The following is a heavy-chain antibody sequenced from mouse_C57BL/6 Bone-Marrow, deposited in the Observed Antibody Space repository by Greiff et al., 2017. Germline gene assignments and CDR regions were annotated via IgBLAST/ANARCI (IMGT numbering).Heavy chain of an antibody. CDR2: IHPNSGST. J-gene: IGHJ2*01. D-gene: IGHD1-2*01. CDR1: GYTFTSYW. V-gene: IGHV1-64*01. CDR3: ARNYGIDY. Sequence: VQLQQPGAELVKPGASVKLSCKASGYTFTSYWMHWVKQRPGQGLEWIGMIHPNSGSTNYNEKFKSKATLTVDKSSSTAYMQLSILTSEDSAVYYCARNYGIDYWGQGTTLTVSS.